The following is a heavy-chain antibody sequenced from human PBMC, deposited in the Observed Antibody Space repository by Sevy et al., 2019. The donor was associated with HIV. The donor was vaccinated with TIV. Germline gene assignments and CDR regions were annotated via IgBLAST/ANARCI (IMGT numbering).Heavy chain of an antibody. J-gene: IGHJ4*02. CDR3: AVVATIRNFDY. V-gene: IGHV1-2*04. Sequence: ASVKVSCKTSGYIFTTYYMHWVRQAPGQGLEWMGRINPNSGGTIYAQKFQDWVTMTRDTSISTAYMDVSSLRSDDTAVYYCAVVATIRNFDYWGQGTLVTVSS. CDR2: INPNSGGT. D-gene: IGHD5-12*01. CDR1: GYIFTTYY.